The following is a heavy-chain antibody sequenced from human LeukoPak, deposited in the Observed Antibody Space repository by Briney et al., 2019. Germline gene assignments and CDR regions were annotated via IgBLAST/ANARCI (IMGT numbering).Heavy chain of an antibody. CDR2: ISGSGGST. V-gene: IGHV3-23*01. CDR3: AKHVGPKNYYYYMDV. J-gene: IGHJ6*03. Sequence: GGSLRLSCAASGFAFSSYAMSWVRQAPGKGLEWVSAISGSGGSTYYADSVKGRFTISRDNSKNTLYLQMNSLRAEDTAVYYCAKHVGPKNYYYYMDVWGKGTTVTVSS. D-gene: IGHD3-16*01. CDR1: GFAFSSYA.